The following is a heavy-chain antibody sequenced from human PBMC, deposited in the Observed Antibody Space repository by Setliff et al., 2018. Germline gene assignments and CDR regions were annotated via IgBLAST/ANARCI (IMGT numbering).Heavy chain of an antibody. Sequence: ASVKVSCKASGYTFTGHYIHWVRQAPGQGLVWMGWINPRTGVTNSAQMWQGRVTMTRDTSTTAVYMELKSLRSDDTAVYYCVRASAPQVVLAADFDFWGQGTPVTVSS. J-gene: IGHJ4*02. D-gene: IGHD6-19*01. CDR3: VRASAPQVVLAADFDF. CDR1: GYTFTGHY. CDR2: INPRTGVT. V-gene: IGHV1-2*02.